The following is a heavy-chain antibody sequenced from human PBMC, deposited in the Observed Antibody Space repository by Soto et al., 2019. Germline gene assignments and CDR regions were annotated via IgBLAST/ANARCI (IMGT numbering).Heavy chain of an antibody. Sequence: GGSLRLSCAASGFTFSSYAMSWVRQAPGKGLEWVSAISGSGGSTYYADSVKGRFTISRDNSKNTRYLQMNSLRAEDTAVYYCAKVTGNRGSSWYDFDYWGQGTLVTVSS. D-gene: IGHD6-13*01. CDR1: GFTFSSYA. V-gene: IGHV3-23*01. J-gene: IGHJ4*02. CDR3: AKVTGNRGSSWYDFDY. CDR2: ISGSGGST.